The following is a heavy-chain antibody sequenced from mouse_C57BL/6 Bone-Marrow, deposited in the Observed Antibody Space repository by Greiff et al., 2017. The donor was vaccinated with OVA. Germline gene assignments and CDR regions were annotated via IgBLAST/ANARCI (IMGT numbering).Heavy chain of an antibody. J-gene: IGHJ4*01. Sequence: EVQLQESGGGLVKPGGSLKLSCAASGFTFRSYTMSWVRQTPEKRLEWVATISGGGGNTYYPDSVKGRFTISRDNAKNTLYLQMSSLRSEDTALYYCARQAGGAMDYWGQGTSVTVSS. CDR2: ISGGGGNT. CDR3: ARQAGGAMDY. V-gene: IGHV5-9*01. CDR1: GFTFRSYT.